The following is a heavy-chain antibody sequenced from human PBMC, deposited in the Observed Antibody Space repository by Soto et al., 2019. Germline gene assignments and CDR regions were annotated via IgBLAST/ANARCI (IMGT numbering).Heavy chain of an antibody. D-gene: IGHD6-13*01. V-gene: IGHV1-2*02. CDR1: GYTFTGYY. Sequence: ASVKVSCKASGYTFTGYYMHWVRQAPGQGLEWMGWINPNSGGTSYAQKFQGRVTMTRDTSISTAYMELSRLRSDDTAVYYCARGVAAAPFDPWGQGTLVTVSS. J-gene: IGHJ5*02. CDR2: INPNSGGT. CDR3: ARGVAAAPFDP.